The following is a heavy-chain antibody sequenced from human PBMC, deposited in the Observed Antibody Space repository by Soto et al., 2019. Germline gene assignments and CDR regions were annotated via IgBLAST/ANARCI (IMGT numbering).Heavy chain of an antibody. CDR1: GFTFSSYA. J-gene: IGHJ4*02. D-gene: IGHD7-27*01. CDR2: ISYDGSNK. CDR3: ARDLGPRNYFDY. Sequence: GGAVRLSCAASGFTFSSYAMHWVRQSPGKGLEWVAVISYDGSNKYYADSVKGRFTISRDNSKNTLYLQMNSLRAEDTAVYYCARDLGPRNYFDYWGQGTLVTVSS. V-gene: IGHV3-30-3*01.